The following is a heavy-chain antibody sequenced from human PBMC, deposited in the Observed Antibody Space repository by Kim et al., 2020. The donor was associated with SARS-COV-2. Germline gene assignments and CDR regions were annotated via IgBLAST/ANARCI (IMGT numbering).Heavy chain of an antibody. CDR1: GGSFSGYY. D-gene: IGHD2-2*01. Sequence: SETLSLTCAVYGGSFSGYYWSWIRQPPGKGLEWIGEINHSGSTNYNPSLKSRVTISVDTSKNQFSLKLSSVTAADTAVYYCARGETRYCSSTSCYVGALFDYYYYGMDVWGQGTTVTVSS. V-gene: IGHV4-34*01. CDR2: INHSGST. J-gene: IGHJ6*02. CDR3: ARGETRYCSSTSCYVGALFDYYYYGMDV.